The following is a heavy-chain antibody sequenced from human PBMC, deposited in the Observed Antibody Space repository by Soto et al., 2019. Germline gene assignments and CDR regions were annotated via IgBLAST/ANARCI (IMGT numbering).Heavy chain of an antibody. Sequence: QVQLQESGPGLVKPSQTLSLTCIVSGRSISRGDYFWSWIRQPPGKGLEWIGYIHYSGSTDYNPSLKSRAPKSVDTTNNHYALKLSSVTAADTAVYYCAGDPRGLYNWNYVSGMEVWGQGTTVIVSS. CDR3: AGDPRGLYNWNYVSGMEV. CDR1: GRSISRGDYF. D-gene: IGHD1-7*01. V-gene: IGHV4-30-4*01. J-gene: IGHJ6*02. CDR2: IHYSGST.